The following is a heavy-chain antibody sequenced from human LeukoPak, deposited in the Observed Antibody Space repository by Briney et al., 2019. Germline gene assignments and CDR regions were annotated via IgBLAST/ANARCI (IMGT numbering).Heavy chain of an antibody. CDR3: AKSLSYYDSSGHDY. CDR2: ISGSGGST. Sequence: GSLRLSCAASGFTFSSYAMSWVRQAPGKGLEWVSAISGSGGSTYYADSVKGRFTISRDNSKNTLYLQMNSLRAEDTAVYYCAKSLSYYDSSGHDYWGQGTLVTVSS. J-gene: IGHJ4*02. V-gene: IGHV3-23*01. CDR1: GFTFSSYA. D-gene: IGHD3-22*01.